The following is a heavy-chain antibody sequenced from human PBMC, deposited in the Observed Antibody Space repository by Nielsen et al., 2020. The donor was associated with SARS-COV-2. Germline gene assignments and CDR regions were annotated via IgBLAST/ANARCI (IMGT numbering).Heavy chain of an antibody. CDR2: IYYSGST. CDR3: AREPHSSGFIDY. V-gene: IGHV4-39*07. J-gene: IGHJ4*02. D-gene: IGHD6-19*01. Sequence: SETLSLTCTVSGGSVSSGSYYWGWIRQPPGKGLEWIGSIYYSGSTNYNPPLKSRVTISVDTSKNQFSLKLSSVTAADTAVYYCAREPHSSGFIDYWGQGTLVTVSS. CDR1: GGSVSSGSYY.